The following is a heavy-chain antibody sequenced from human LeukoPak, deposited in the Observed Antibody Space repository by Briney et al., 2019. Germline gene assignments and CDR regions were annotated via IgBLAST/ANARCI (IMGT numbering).Heavy chain of an antibody. J-gene: IGHJ4*02. CDR2: IHPHSGGT. V-gene: IGHV1-2*02. CDR3: ARLGTGYSLSY. Sequence: ASVKVSCKASGYSFTAYSIVWVRQAPGQGLEWMGWIHPHSGGTEYVKRFQGRVTMTRDTARSTAYMEVNSLGNDDAAVYYCARLGTGYSLSYWGQGTQVIVSS. D-gene: IGHD5-18*01. CDR1: GYSFTAYS.